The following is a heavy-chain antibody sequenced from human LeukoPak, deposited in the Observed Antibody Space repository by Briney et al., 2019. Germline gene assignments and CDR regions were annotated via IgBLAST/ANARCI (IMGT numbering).Heavy chain of an antibody. D-gene: IGHD1-26*01. V-gene: IGHV4-39*01. CDR3: PLVGATTTDAFDI. Sequence: SETLSLTCTVSGGSISSSSYYWGWIRQPPGKGLEWIGSIYYSGSTYYNPSLKSRVTISVDTSKNQFSLKLSSVTAADTAVYYCPLVGATTTDAFDIWGQRTMVTVSS. CDR2: IYYSGST. CDR1: GGSISSSSYY. J-gene: IGHJ3*02.